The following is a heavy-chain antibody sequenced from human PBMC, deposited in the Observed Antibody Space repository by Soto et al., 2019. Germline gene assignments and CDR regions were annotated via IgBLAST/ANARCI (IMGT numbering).Heavy chain of an antibody. J-gene: IGHJ2*01. Sequence: QVQLVESGGGVVQPGRSLRLSCAASGFTFSSYGMHWVRQAPGKGLEWVAVISYDGSNKYYADSVKGRFTISRDNSKNPLYLQMSGLRAEDTVVYYCAKGTADDGDYGVVYGYFDLWGRGTPVPVSS. D-gene: IGHD4-17*01. CDR3: AKGTADDGDYGVVYGYFDL. V-gene: IGHV3-30*18. CDR2: ISYDGSNK. CDR1: GFTFSSYG.